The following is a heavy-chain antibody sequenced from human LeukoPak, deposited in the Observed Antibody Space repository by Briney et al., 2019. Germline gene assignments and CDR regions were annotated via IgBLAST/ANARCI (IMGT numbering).Heavy chain of an antibody. CDR1: GFTVSSNY. V-gene: IGHV3-66*01. J-gene: IGHJ6*02. D-gene: IGHD3-3*01. Sequence: GGSLRLSCAASGFTVSSNYMSWVRQAPGKGLEWVSVIYSGGSTYYADSVKGRFTISRDNSKNTLYLQMNSLRAEDTAVYYCARVPRADWWVGVVIIWGLYYYYGMDVWGQGTTVTVSS. CDR3: ARVPRADWWVGVVIIWGLYYYYGMDV. CDR2: IYSGGST.